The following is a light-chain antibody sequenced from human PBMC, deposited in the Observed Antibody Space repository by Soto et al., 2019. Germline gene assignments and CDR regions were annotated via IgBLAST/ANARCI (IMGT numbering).Light chain of an antibody. Sequence: ERVMTQSPATLSVSPGERVTLSCRASQGVSSNLAWYQQKLGRAPRLLIYGASTRATGIPARFSGSGSGTEFTLTISSLQSEDFAVYYCQQHISWPLTFGGGTKVEIK. V-gene: IGKV3D-15*01. J-gene: IGKJ4*01. CDR2: GAS. CDR1: QGVSSN. CDR3: QQHISWPLT.